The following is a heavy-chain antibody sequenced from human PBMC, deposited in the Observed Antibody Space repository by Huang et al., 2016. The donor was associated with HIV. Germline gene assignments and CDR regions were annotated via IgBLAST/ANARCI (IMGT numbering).Heavy chain of an antibody. V-gene: IGHV3-30*02. CDR2: ILYDGNND. Sequence: QVRLVESGGGVVQPGAPLTLSCSASGFPFSAYGMDWVRPAPGKGLEWVSFILYDGNNDYLIGSVKGRFTISRDNSNNTLYLRRNSLRPEDTAVYYCVKERGSSRARSSFDFWGQGTSVIVSS. CDR3: VKERGSSRARSSFDF. J-gene: IGHJ3*01. D-gene: IGHD6-13*01. CDR1: GFPFSAYG.